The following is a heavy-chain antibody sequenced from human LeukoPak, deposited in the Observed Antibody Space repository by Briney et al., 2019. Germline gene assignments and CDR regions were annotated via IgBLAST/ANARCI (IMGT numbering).Heavy chain of an antibody. CDR2: INTNTGNP. J-gene: IGHJ4*02. CDR3: ARDETTMDTAMNYFDY. Sequence: RASVKVSCKASGYTFTSYAMNWVRQAPGQGLEWMGWINTNTGNPTYAQGFTGRFVFSLDTSVSTAYLQISSLKAEDTAVYYCARDETTMDTAMNYFDYWGQGTLVTVSS. D-gene: IGHD5-18*01. CDR1: GYTFTSYA. V-gene: IGHV7-4-1*02.